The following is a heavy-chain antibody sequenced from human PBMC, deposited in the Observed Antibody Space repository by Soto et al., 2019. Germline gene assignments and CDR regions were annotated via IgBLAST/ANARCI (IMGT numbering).Heavy chain of an antibody. CDR2: INHSGST. D-gene: IGHD1-1*01. J-gene: IGHJ4*02. CDR1: GGSFSGYY. Sequence: PSETLSLTCAVYGGSFSGYYWSWIRQPPGKGLEWIGEINHSGSTNYNPSLKSRVTISVDTSKNQFSLKLSSVTAADTAVYYCAGGATGTPDYWGQGTLVTVSS. V-gene: IGHV4-34*01. CDR3: AGGATGTPDY.